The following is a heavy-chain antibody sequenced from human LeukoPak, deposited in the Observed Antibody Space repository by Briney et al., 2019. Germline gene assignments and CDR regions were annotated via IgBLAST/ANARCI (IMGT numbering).Heavy chain of an antibody. V-gene: IGHV3-23*01. CDR1: GFTFSNYA. J-gene: IGHJ4*02. D-gene: IGHD3-9*01. Sequence: AGGSLRLSCAASGFTFSNYAMSWVRQAPGKGLEWVSATSGSGGSTYYADSVKGRFTISRDNSNNTLYLQMNSLRVEDTAVYYCAKNPDYFDLYYFDDWGQGTLVTVSS. CDR2: TSGSGGST. CDR3: AKNPDYFDLYYFDD.